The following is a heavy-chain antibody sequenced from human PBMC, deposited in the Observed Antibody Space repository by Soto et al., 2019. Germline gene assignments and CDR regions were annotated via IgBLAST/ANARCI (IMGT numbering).Heavy chain of an antibody. CDR1: GGSISSGGYY. J-gene: IGHJ4*02. Sequence: SETLSLTCTVSGGSISSGGYYWSWIRQHPGKVLEWIGYIYYSGSTYYNPSLKSRVTIXXXXSXNXSXLXXSSVTXADTAVYYCARDYPHRGMDYWGQGTLVTVSS. V-gene: IGHV4-31*03. CDR2: IYYSGST. CDR3: ARDYPHRGMDY. D-gene: IGHD1-26*01.